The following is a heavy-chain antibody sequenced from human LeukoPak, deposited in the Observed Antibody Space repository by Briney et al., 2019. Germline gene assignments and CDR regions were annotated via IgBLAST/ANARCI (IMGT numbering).Heavy chain of an antibody. Sequence: GGSLRLSCAASGFTFSSYAMSWVRQAPGKGLEWVSAISGSGGSTYYADSVKGRFTISRDNSKNTLYLQMNSLRAEDTAVYYCANLGIAAFSFDYWGQGTLVTVSS. D-gene: IGHD6-6*01. J-gene: IGHJ4*02. V-gene: IGHV3-23*01. CDR2: ISGSGGST. CDR1: GFTFSSYA. CDR3: ANLGIAAFSFDY.